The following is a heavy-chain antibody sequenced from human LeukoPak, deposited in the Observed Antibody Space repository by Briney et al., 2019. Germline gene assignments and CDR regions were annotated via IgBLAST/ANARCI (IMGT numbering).Heavy chain of an antibody. Sequence: PGGSLRLSCAASGFTFSSYEMNWVRQAPGKGLERVSYISSSGSTTYYADSVKGRFTISRDNAKNSLYLQMNSLRAEDTAVYYCASSTPLTSFDYWGQGTLVTVSS. CDR2: ISSSGSTT. D-gene: IGHD3-10*01. CDR1: GFTFSSYE. V-gene: IGHV3-48*03. CDR3: ASSTPLTSFDY. J-gene: IGHJ4*02.